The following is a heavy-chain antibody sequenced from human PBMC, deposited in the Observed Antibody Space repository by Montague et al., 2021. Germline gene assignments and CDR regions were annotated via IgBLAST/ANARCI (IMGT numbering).Heavy chain of an antibody. J-gene: IGHJ6*03. CDR2: IGDDGVET. CDR1: GFTFSSYW. CDR3: GVSPRRGGMDV. Sequence: SLRLSFSASGFTFSSYWMSWVRQAPGKGLEWVANIGDDGVETYYVDSVKGRFTVSRDNAKSSLYLQMNSLRAEDTAAYYCGVSPRRGGMDVWGKGTTVTVSS. V-gene: IGHV3-7*01.